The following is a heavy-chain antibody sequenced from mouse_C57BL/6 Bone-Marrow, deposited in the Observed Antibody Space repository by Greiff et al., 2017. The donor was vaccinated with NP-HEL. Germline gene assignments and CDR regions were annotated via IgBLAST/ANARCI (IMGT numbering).Heavy chain of an antibody. CDR2: INPGSGGT. CDR3: ARTIVTSSYWYFGG. Sequence: QVQLQQSGAELVRPGTSVKVSCKASGYAFTNYLIEWVKQRPGQGLEWIGVINPGSGGTNYNEKFKGKATLTADKSSSTAYMQLSSLTSEDSVVYCGARTIVTSSYWYFGGWGTGTTVTVAS. J-gene: IGHJ1*03. V-gene: IGHV1-54*01. CDR1: GYAFTNYL. D-gene: IGHD2-5*01.